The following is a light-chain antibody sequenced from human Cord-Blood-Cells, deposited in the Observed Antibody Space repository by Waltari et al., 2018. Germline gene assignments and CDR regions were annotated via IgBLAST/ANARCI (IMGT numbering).Light chain of an antibody. V-gene: IGKV3-20*01. Sequence: EIVLTQSPGTLSLSPGERATLSCRASQSVSSSYLAWYQQKPGQAPRLLIYGSSSRATGIPDRVSGSGSGTDFTFTISRLEPEDFAVYYCQQYGSSPWTFGQGTKVEIK. J-gene: IGKJ1*01. CDR3: QQYGSSPWT. CDR1: QSVSSSY. CDR2: GSS.